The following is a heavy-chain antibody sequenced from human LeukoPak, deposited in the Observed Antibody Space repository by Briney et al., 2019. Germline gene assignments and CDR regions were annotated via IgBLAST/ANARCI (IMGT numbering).Heavy chain of an antibody. J-gene: IGHJ3*02. CDR1: GGSISSSSYY. Sequence: SETLSLTCTVSGGSISSSSYYWGWIRQPPRKGLEWIGSIYYSGSTYYNPSLKSRVTISVDTSKNQFSLKLSSVTAADTAVYYCARTSSGWYDAFDIWGRGTMVTVSS. CDR3: ARTSSGWYDAFDI. D-gene: IGHD6-19*01. V-gene: IGHV4-39*01. CDR2: IYYSGST.